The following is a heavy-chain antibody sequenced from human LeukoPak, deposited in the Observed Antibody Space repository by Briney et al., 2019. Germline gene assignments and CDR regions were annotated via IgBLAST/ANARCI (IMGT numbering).Heavy chain of an antibody. D-gene: IGHD4-17*01. CDR1: GFTVSSDY. V-gene: IGHV3-66*01. CDR3: ARGRQDSTVTTALDC. CDR2: IYSDGSS. J-gene: IGHJ4*02. Sequence: PGGSLRLSCAASGFTVSSDYMSWVRQAPGKGLQWVSLIYSDGSSYYADSVKGRFTISRDNSKNTLYLQMNSLSAENTVVYFSARGRQDSTVTTALDCWGQGTLVTVSS.